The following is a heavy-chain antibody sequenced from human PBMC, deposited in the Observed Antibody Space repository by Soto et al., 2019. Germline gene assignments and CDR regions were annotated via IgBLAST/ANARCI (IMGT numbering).Heavy chain of an antibody. D-gene: IGHD6-6*01. J-gene: IGHJ4*02. Sequence: SLRLSCAASGFTFSSYGMHWVRQAPGKGLEWVAVISYDGSNKYYADSVKGRFTISRDNSKNTLYLQMTSLRAEDTAVYYFSLPARECNRPVCANWGQGTLVTVSS. V-gene: IGHV3-30*03. CDR1: GFTFSSYG. CDR3: SLPARECNRPVCAN. CDR2: ISYDGSNK.